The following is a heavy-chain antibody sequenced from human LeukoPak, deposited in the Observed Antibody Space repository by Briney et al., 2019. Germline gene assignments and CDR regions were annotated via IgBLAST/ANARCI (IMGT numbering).Heavy chain of an antibody. CDR2: IYYSGST. J-gene: IGHJ4*02. CDR3: ASPYSSSSTNYFDY. CDR1: GGSISSSSYY. Sequence: SETLSLTCTVSGGSISSSSYYWGWIRQPPGKGLEWIGSIYYSGSTYYNPSLKSRVTISVDTSKNQFSLKLSSVTAADTAVYYCASPYSSSSTNYFDYWGQGTLVTVSS. D-gene: IGHD6-6*01. V-gene: IGHV4-39*01.